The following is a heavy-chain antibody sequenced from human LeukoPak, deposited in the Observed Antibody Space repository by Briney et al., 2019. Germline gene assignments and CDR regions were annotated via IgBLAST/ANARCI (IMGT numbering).Heavy chain of an antibody. CDR3: ARVYYDILTGPYYFDY. CDR2: IYYSGST. J-gene: IGHJ4*02. CDR1: GGSISSGDYY. V-gene: IGHV4-30-4*01. Sequence: SQTLSLTCTVSGGSISSGDYYWSWIPQPPGKGLEWIGYIYYSGSTYYNPSLKSRVTISVDTSKNQYSLKLSSVTAADTAVYYCARVYYDILTGPYYFDYWGQGTLVTVSS. D-gene: IGHD3-9*01.